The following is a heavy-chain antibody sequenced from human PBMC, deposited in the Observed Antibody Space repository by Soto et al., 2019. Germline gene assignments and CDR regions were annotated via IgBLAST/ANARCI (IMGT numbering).Heavy chain of an antibody. D-gene: IGHD3-9*01. J-gene: IGHJ6*02. V-gene: IGHV4-39*01. CDR2: IYYSGST. CDR1: GGSISSSSYY. Sequence: SETLSLTCTVSGGSISSSSYYWGWIRQPPGKGLEWIGSIYYSGSTYYKTSLKSRVTISVDTSKNQFSLKLSSVTAADTAVYYCARLKGDILTGYPHYYYYGMDVWGQGTTVTVSS. CDR3: ARLKGDILTGYPHYYYYGMDV.